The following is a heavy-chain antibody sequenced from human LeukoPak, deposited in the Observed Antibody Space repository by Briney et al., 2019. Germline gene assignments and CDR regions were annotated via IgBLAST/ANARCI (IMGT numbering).Heavy chain of an antibody. CDR1: GFTVSSNY. CDR2: IYSGGST. D-gene: IGHD2-21*01. V-gene: IGHV3-53*01. CDR3: ARDPDSGDDCGGDC. Sequence: GSLRLSCAASGFTVSSNYMSWVRQAPGKGLEWVSVIYSGGSTYYADSVKGRFTISRDNSKNTLYLQMNSLRAEDTAVYYCARDPDSGDDCGGDCWGQGTLVTVSS. J-gene: IGHJ4*02.